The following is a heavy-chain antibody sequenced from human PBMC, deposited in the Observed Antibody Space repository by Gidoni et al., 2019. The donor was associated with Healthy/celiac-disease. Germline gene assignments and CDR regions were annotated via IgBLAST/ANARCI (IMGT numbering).Heavy chain of an antibody. D-gene: IGHD4-17*01. CDR2: ISWNSGSI. CDR3: AKASVITTVTTLNYFDY. V-gene: IGHV3-9*01. CDR1: GFTFDDYA. J-gene: IGHJ4*02. Sequence: EVQLVESGGGLVQPGRSLRLSCAASGFTFDDYAMRWVRQAPGKGLEWVSGISWNSGSIGYADSVKGRFTISRDNAKNSLYLQMNSLRAEDTALYYCAKASVITTVTTLNYFDYWGQGTLVTVSS.